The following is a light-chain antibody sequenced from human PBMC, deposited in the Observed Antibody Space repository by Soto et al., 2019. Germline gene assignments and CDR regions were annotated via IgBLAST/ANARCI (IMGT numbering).Light chain of an antibody. Sequence: DIQMTQSPSSLSASVGDRVTITCRASQSISSYLNWYQQKPGKAPKLLIYAASRLQSGVPSRFSGSGSGTDFTLTISSLQPEEFASYYCQQSYRTPPTFGQGTKVEIK. CDR2: AAS. V-gene: IGKV1-39*01. CDR3: QQSYRTPPT. CDR1: QSISSY. J-gene: IGKJ1*01.